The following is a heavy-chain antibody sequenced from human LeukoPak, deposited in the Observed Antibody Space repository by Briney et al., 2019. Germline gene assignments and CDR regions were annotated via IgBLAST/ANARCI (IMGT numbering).Heavy chain of an antibody. D-gene: IGHD3-10*01. J-gene: IGHJ5*02. CDR2: ISYDGSNK. V-gene: IGHV3-30-3*02. CDR1: GFTFSSYA. Sequence: PGGSLRLSCAASGFTFSSYAMHWVRQAPGKGLEWVAVISYDGSNKYYADSVKGRFTTSTDNSKNTLYLQMNSLRAEDTAVYYCANDGEFGDFHTWYDRWRETPLVAVSS. CDR3: ANDGEFGDFHTWYDR.